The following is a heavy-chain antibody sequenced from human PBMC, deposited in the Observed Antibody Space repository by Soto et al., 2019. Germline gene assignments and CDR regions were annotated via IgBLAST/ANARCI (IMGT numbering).Heavy chain of an antibody. Sequence: GGSLRLSCAASGFTLSSYSLNWVRQAPGKGLELISYISRSSTTTIYYADSVKGRFTISRDNAKNSLYLQMNSLRDEDTAVYYCARDRSGYSYGNSMDVWGQGTTVTVSS. CDR2: ISRSSTTTI. CDR1: GFTLSSYS. D-gene: IGHD5-18*01. J-gene: IGHJ6*02. CDR3: ARDRSGYSYGNSMDV. V-gene: IGHV3-48*02.